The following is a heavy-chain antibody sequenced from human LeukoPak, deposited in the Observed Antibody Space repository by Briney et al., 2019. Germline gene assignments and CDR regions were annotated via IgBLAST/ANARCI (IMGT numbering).Heavy chain of an antibody. Sequence: ASVKVSCKASGGTFSSYAISWVRQAPGQGLEWMGWISAYNGNTNYAQTLQGRVTMTTDTSTSTAYMELRSLTSDDTAVYYCARGGRFTTTGYWGQGTLVTVSS. D-gene: IGHD3-22*01. CDR3: ARGGRFTTTGY. CDR1: GGTFSSYA. J-gene: IGHJ4*02. CDR2: ISAYNGNT. V-gene: IGHV1-18*01.